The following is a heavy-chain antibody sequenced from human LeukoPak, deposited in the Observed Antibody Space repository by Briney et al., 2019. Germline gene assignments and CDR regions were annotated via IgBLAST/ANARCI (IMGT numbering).Heavy chain of an antibody. CDR2: IYYSGST. CDR3: ARADILTGYYDY. CDR1: GGPISSGGYY. Sequence: PSETLSLTCTVSGGPISSGGYYWSWIRQHPGKGLEWIGYIYYSGSTYYNPSLKSRVTISVDTSKNQFSLKLSSVTAADTAVYYCARADILTGYYDYWGQGTLVTVSS. D-gene: IGHD3-9*01. J-gene: IGHJ4*02. V-gene: IGHV4-31*03.